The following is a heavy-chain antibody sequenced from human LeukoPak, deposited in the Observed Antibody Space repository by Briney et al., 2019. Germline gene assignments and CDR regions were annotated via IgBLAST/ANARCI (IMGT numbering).Heavy chain of an antibody. V-gene: IGHV5-51*03. Sequence: PGASRKISIQGSGYLFTSNWIGRVRHRPGKDLERMGIIYPGDSNTRYSPSFQGQVTISADKSISTAYLQWTSLKASDTAMYYCARSCGQQLSLDYWGQGTLVTVSS. CDR3: ARSCGQQLSLDY. D-gene: IGHD6-13*01. J-gene: IGHJ4*02. CDR1: GYLFTSNW. CDR2: IYPGDSNT.